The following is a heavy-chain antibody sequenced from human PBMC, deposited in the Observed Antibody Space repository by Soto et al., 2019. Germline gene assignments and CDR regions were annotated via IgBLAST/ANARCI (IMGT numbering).Heavy chain of an antibody. D-gene: IGHD6-19*01. V-gene: IGHV4-34*01. J-gene: IGHJ4*02. CDR1: GESFSDSY. CDR3: AREDEAHHRSGHYYFAN. CDR2: VNLLGRT. Sequence: XESLSRPCVVSGESFSDSYWSWFRQPPGKGLEWIGKVNLLGRTNYRPSLKSRVDMTVDMSRNQVSLELTSLTAADTAVYYCAREDEAHHRSGHYYFANWGQGVLVTVSS.